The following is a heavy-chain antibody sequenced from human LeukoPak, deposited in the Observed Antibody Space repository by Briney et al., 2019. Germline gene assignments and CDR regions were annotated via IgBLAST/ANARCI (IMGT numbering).Heavy chain of an antibody. CDR1: GGTFSSYA. D-gene: IGHD3-10*01. V-gene: IGHV1-69*05. CDR3: ARDLGSYGSGSYPFDP. CDR2: IIPIFGTA. Sequence: GASVKVSCKASGGTFSSYAISWARQAPGQGLEWMGGIIPIFGTANYTQKFQGRVTITTDESTSTAYMELSSLRSEDTAVYYCARDLGSYGSGSYPFDPWGQGTLVTVSS. J-gene: IGHJ5*02.